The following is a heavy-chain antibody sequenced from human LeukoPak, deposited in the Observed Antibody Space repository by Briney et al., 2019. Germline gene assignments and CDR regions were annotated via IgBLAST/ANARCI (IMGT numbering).Heavy chain of an antibody. Sequence: GGSLRLSCAASGFTFSSYSMSWVRQAPGKGLEWVSVIYSGGSTYYADSVKGRFTISRDNSKNTLYLQMNSLRAEDTAVYYCAREAGATSAFDIWGQGTMVTVSS. V-gene: IGHV3-66*01. CDR3: AREAGATSAFDI. CDR1: GFTFSSYS. CDR2: IYSGGST. D-gene: IGHD1-26*01. J-gene: IGHJ3*02.